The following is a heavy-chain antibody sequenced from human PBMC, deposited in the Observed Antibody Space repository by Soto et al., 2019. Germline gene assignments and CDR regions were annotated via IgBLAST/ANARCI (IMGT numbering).Heavy chain of an antibody. D-gene: IGHD4-17*01. V-gene: IGHV4-59*01. CDR3: ARVGGYYGDYPNFDY. CDR1: GGSISSYY. Sequence: SETLSLTCTVSGGSISSYYWTWIRQPPGKGLEWIGNIYYSGSTNYNPSLKSRVTISVDTSKNQFFLRLSSMTAADTAVYYCARVGGYYGDYPNFDYWGQGTLVTVSS. CDR2: IYYSGST. J-gene: IGHJ4*02.